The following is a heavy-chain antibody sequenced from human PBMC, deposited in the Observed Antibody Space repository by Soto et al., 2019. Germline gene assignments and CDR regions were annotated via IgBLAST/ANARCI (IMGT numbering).Heavy chain of an antibody. J-gene: IGHJ5*02. Sequence: QITLKESGPTLVKPTQTLTLTCTFSGFSLSTSGGGVGWIRQPPGKALEWLALIYWDDDKRYSPSLKNRLTITKDTSKNQVVLTLTNLDPLDTATYYCAHRHAKPQLVSEWFDPWGQGTLVTVSS. CDR3: AHRHAKPQLVSEWFDP. CDR2: IYWDDDK. D-gene: IGHD6-13*01. V-gene: IGHV2-5*02. CDR1: GFSLSTSGGG.